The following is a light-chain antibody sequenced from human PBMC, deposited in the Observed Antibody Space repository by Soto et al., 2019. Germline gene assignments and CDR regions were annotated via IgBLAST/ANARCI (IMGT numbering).Light chain of an antibody. Sequence: DIQMTQSPSSLSASVGDRVTITCRASQSVSSYLNWYQQKPGKAPKLLIYAASSLQSGVPSRFRGIGSGTDFTLTIGSLQPEDFATYYCQPGSSTPYTFGQGTKLEIK. CDR2: AAS. V-gene: IGKV1-39*01. CDR3: QPGSSTPYT. J-gene: IGKJ2*01. CDR1: QSVSSY.